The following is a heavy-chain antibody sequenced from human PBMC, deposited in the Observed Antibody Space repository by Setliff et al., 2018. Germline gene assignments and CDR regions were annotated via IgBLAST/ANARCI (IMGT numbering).Heavy chain of an antibody. D-gene: IGHD2-15*01. V-gene: IGHV1-18*01. CDR1: GGTFSSYG. J-gene: IGHJ5*02. CDR3: ERDSPEMVAPPAAHCFDP. CDR2: ISAQDGNT. Sequence: ASVKVSCKASGGTFSSYGISWVRQAPGQGLEWMGWISAQDGNTIYAQNFQGRVAMTTVTSTSTAYMELRSLRSDYTAVYYCERDSPEMVAPPAAHCFDPWGQGTLVTVSS.